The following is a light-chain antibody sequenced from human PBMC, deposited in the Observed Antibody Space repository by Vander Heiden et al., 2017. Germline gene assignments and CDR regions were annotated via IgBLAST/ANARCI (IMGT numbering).Light chain of an antibody. CDR2: LNSDGSH. J-gene: IGLJ2*01. Sequence: QLVPTQSPSASASLGASVKLTCTLSSGHSSYAIAWHQQQPEKGPRYLMKLNSDGSHSKGDGIPDRFSGSSSGAERYLTISSLQSEDEADYYCQTWGTGIAVFGGGTKLTVL. V-gene: IGLV4-69*01. CDR3: QTWGTGIAV. CDR1: SGHSSYA.